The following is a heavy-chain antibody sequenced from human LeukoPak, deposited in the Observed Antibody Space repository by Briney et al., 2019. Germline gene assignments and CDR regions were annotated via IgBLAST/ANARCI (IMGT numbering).Heavy chain of an antibody. J-gene: IGHJ4*02. CDR1: GGSISSYS. CDR3: ARDIPGDY. V-gene: IGHV4-30-2*01. D-gene: IGHD7-27*01. Sequence: SETLSLTCTVSGGSISSYSWSWIRQPPGKGLEWIGYIYHSGSTYYNPSLKSRVTISVDRSKNQFSLRLSSVTAADTAVYYCARDIPGDYWGQGTLVTVSS. CDR2: IYHSGST.